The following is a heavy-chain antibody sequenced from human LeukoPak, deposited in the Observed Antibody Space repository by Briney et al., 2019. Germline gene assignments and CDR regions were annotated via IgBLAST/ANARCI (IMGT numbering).Heavy chain of an antibody. D-gene: IGHD3-22*01. J-gene: IGHJ4*02. V-gene: IGHV3-23*01. CDR3: AKLYYYDSSGYYSPFDY. Sequence: GGSLRLSCAASGFTFSSYAMSWVRQAPGKGLEWVSAISGSGGSTYYADSVKGRFTISRDNSKNTLYLQMNSLRAEDTAVYYCAKLYYYDSSGYYSPFDYWGQGTLVTVSS. CDR1: GFTFSSYA. CDR2: ISGSGGST.